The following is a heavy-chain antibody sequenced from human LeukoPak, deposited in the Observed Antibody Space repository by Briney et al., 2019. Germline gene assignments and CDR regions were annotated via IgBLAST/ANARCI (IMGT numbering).Heavy chain of an antibody. CDR1: GGSISSSSYY. Sequence: PSETLSLTCTVSGGSISSSSYYWGWIRQPPGKGLEWIGSIYYSGSTYYNPSLKSRVTISVDTSKNQFSLKLSSVTAADTAEYYCARKYYGSGSYYKDINFDYWGQGTLVTVSS. CDR2: IYYSGST. D-gene: IGHD3-10*01. J-gene: IGHJ4*02. CDR3: ARKYYGSGSYYKDINFDY. V-gene: IGHV4-39*01.